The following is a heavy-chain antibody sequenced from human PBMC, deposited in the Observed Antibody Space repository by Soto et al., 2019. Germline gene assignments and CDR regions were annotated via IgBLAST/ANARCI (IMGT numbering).Heavy chain of an antibody. CDR1: GYIFTSYV. CDR2: MNPNSGNT. Sequence: GASVKVSCKASGYIFTSYVMEWVRLATGQGLEWMGWMNPNSGNTAYAQKFQGRVTMTRNTSISTAYMELSSLRSEDTAVYYCARLKQDYAVAWGQGTLVTVSS. D-gene: IGHD3-16*01. CDR3: ARLKQDYAVA. V-gene: IGHV1-8*02. J-gene: IGHJ5*02.